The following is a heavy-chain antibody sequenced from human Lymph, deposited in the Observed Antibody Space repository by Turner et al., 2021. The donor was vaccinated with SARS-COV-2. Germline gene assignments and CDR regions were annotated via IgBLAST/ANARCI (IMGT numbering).Heavy chain of an antibody. D-gene: IGHD4-17*01. V-gene: IGHV1-2*02. J-gene: IGHJ4*03. Sequence: QVQLQQPGAELVKPGASVKLSCKASGYTFTSYWMHWVKQRPGRGLEWIGRIDPNRGGTKYNEKFKSKATLTVDKPSSTAYMQLSSLTSEDSAVYFCAREGDYYGGTYGWFAYWGQGTLVTVS. CDR3: AREGDYYGGTYGWFAY. CDR2: IDPNRGGT. CDR1: GYTFTSYW.